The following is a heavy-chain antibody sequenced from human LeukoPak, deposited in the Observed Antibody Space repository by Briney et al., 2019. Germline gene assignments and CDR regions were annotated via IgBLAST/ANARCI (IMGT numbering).Heavy chain of an antibody. V-gene: IGHV4-4*07. Sequence: PSETLSLTCNVSGDSISSYYWTWIRQPAGKGLQWIGRIFTSGSTSYNPSLKSRVTISVDASKNQFSLKLSSVTAADTAMYYCARMVRGVSPFDYWGQGTLVTVSS. CDR3: ARMVRGVSPFDY. CDR2: IFTSGST. CDR1: GDSISSYY. J-gene: IGHJ4*02. D-gene: IGHD3-10*01.